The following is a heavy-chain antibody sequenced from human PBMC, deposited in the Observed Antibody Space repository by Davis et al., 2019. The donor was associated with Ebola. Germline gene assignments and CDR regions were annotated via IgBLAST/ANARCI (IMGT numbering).Heavy chain of an antibody. D-gene: IGHD3-9*01. CDR3: ARVNAVTGYSRFDS. CDR2: ISSSGSTI. J-gene: IGHJ5*01. CDR1: GFTFSDYY. Sequence: GESLKISCAASGFTFSDYYMSWIRQAPGKGLEWVSYISSSGSTIYYADSVKGRFTISRDNAKNSLYLRLSSLRAEDTALYYCARVNAVTGYSRFDSWGQGTLVTVSS. V-gene: IGHV3-11*01.